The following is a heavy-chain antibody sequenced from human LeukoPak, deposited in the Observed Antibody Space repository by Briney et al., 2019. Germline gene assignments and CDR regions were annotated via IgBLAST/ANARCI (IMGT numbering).Heavy chain of an antibody. CDR3: AKDHDAGDPLPDY. CDR1: GFTFDDYA. J-gene: IGHJ4*02. V-gene: IGHV3-9*01. Sequence: SLRLSCAASGFTFDDYAIHWVRQAPGKGLEGVSGISWNSGSIGYADSVKGRFTISRDNAKNSLYLQMNSLRAEDTALYYCAKDHDAGDPLPDYWGQETLVSVSS. D-gene: IGHD4-17*01. CDR2: ISWNSGSI.